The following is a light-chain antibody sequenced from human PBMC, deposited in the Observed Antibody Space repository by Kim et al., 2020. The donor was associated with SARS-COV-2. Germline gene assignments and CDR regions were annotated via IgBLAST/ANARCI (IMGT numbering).Light chain of an antibody. CDR2: GNT. CDR1: SSNIGAGYD. J-gene: IGLJ1*01. CDR3: QSYDNRLNTYV. V-gene: IGLV1-40*01. Sequence: QAVLTQPPSVSGAPGQRVTISCTGSSSNIGAGYDVHWYQQLPGTAPKLFISGNTDRPSGGPDRFSDSRSGTAASLAITGLQAEDEADYYCQSYDNRLNTYVFGSGTKVTVL.